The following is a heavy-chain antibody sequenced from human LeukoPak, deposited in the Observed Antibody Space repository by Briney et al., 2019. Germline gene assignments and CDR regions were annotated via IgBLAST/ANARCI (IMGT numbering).Heavy chain of an antibody. D-gene: IGHD3-3*01. J-gene: IGHJ4*02. CDR2: IGGSGGST. Sequence: GGSLRLSCAASGFTFSSYAMSWVRQAPGKGLEWVSAIGGSGGSTYYAASVKGRLTTSRDNSKNTLYLQMNSLRAEEPAVYYCAKPPMTGGYYTFDYWGQGTLVTVSS. CDR1: GFTFSSYA. CDR3: AKPPMTGGYYTFDY. V-gene: IGHV3-23*01.